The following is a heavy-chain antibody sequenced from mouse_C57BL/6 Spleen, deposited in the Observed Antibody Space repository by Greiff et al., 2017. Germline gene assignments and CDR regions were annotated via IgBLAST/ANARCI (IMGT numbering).Heavy chain of an antibody. V-gene: IGHV1-81*01. D-gene: IGHD2-10*02. CDR2: IYPRGGNT. Sequence: QVQLQQSGAELARPGASVKLSCKASGYTFTSYGISWVKQRTGQGLEWIGDIYPRGGNTYYNEKFKGKATLTADKSSSTAYMELRSLTSEDSAIYFCARRYGNSLGYLDYWGQGTTLTVSS. CDR1: GYTFTSYG. CDR3: ARRYGNSLGYLDY. J-gene: IGHJ2*01.